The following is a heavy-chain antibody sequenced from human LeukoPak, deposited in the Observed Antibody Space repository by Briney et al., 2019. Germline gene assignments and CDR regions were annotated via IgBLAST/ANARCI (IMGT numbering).Heavy chain of an antibody. CDR2: INHSGST. V-gene: IGHV4-39*07. CDR3: AGRYGSGSYYNGEIDY. CDR1: GGSISSSGYY. J-gene: IGHJ4*02. Sequence: PSETLSLTCTVSGGSISSSGYYWSWIRQPPGKGLEWIGEINHSGSTNYNPSLKSRVTISVDTSKNQFSLKLSSVTAADTAVYYCAGRYGSGSYYNGEIDYWGQGTLVTVSS. D-gene: IGHD3-10*01.